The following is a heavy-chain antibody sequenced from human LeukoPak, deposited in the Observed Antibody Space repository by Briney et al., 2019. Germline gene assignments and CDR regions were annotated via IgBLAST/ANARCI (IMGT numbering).Heavy chain of an antibody. V-gene: IGHV1-18*04. D-gene: IGHD2-2*01. J-gene: IGHJ4*02. CDR3: ARPTLGHCSSTSCYQYFDY. Sequence: GASVKVSCKASGYTFPSYFMHWVRQAPGQGLEWMGWISAYNGNTNYAQKLQGRVTMTTDTSTSTAYMELRSLRSDDTAVYYCARPTLGHCSSTSCYQYFDYWGQGTLVTVSS. CDR2: ISAYNGNT. CDR1: GYTFPSYF.